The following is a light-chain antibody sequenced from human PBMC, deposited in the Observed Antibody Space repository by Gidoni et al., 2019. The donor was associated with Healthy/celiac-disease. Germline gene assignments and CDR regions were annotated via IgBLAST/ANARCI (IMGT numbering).Light chain of an antibody. CDR3: QQSYSTPLCS. CDR2: AAA. V-gene: IGKV1-39*01. Sequence: DIQMTQSPSSLSASVGERVTITCRASQSISSYLNWYQQQPGKAPKLLIYAAASLQSGVPSRFSGSGSGTDFTLTLSSLQPEDFATYYCQQSYSTPLCSFGQGTKLEIK. CDR1: QSISSY. J-gene: IGKJ2*04.